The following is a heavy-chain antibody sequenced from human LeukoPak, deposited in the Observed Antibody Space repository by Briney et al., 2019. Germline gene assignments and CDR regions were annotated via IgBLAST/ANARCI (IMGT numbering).Heavy chain of an antibody. CDR2: IYYSGST. Sequence: PSETLSLTCTVSGGSISSYYWSWIRQPPGKGLEWIGYIYYSGSTNYNPSLKSRVTISVDTSKNQFSLKLSSVTAADTTVYYCARHLSNYGSGSFSFDRWGQGTLVTVSS. D-gene: IGHD3-10*01. CDR3: ARHLSNYGSGSFSFDR. CDR1: GGSISSYY. J-gene: IGHJ5*02. V-gene: IGHV4-59*08.